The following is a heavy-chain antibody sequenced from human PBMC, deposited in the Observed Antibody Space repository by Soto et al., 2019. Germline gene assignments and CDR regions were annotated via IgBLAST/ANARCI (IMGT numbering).Heavy chain of an antibody. CDR2: ISYDGYNK. D-gene: IGHD2-15*01. CDR3: EKQGFEEYGLEV. CDR1: GFTCSIHC. J-gene: IGHJ6*02. V-gene: IGHV3-30*18. Sequence: GWSXRLACTSSGFTCSIHCIHLVRQAPGKGLDWVAIISYDGYNKFYGDSVSGRFTISRDNSKKTLHLQLNSLRAEDTAVYSCEKQGFEEYGLEVRGPRTTVTV.